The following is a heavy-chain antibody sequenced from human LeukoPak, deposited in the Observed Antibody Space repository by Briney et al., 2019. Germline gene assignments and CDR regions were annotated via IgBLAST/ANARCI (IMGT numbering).Heavy chain of an antibody. CDR2: MYHSGST. Sequence: SETLSLTCAVSGYSISSGYYWGWFRQPPGKGLEWIGCMYHSGSTYYNPSLKSRVTISVDTSKNQFSLKLSSVTAADTAVYYCARHLWFGEFRNWFDPWGQGTLVTVSS. CDR1: GYSISSGYY. D-gene: IGHD3-10*01. V-gene: IGHV4-38-2*01. J-gene: IGHJ5*02. CDR3: ARHLWFGEFRNWFDP.